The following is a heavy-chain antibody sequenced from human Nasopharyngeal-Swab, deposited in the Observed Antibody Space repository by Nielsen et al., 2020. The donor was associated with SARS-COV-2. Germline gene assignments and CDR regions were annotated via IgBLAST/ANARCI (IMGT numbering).Heavy chain of an antibody. CDR3: ARDQIGDSSGYDFDY. D-gene: IGHD3-22*01. Sequence: ASVKVSCKASGYTFTGYYMHWVRQAPGQGLEWMGWINPNSGGTNYAQKFQGWVTMTRDTSISTAYMELSRLRSDDTAVYYCARDQIGDSSGYDFDYWGQGTPVTVSS. V-gene: IGHV1-2*04. CDR2: INPNSGGT. CDR1: GYTFTGYY. J-gene: IGHJ4*02.